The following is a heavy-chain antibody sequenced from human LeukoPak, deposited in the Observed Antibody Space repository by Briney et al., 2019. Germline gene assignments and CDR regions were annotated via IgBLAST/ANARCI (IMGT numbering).Heavy chain of an antibody. CDR3: ARARCSSSWYGYYYYYGMDV. CDR1: GGSFSGYY. J-gene: IGHJ6*02. CDR2: INHSGST. V-gene: IGHV4-34*01. Sequence: PSETLSLTCAVYGGSFSGYYWSWIRQPPGKGLEWIGEINHSGSTNYNPSLKSGGTISVDTSKNQFSLKLSSVTAADTAVYYCARARCSSSWYGYYYYYGMDVWGQGTTVTVSS. D-gene: IGHD6-13*01.